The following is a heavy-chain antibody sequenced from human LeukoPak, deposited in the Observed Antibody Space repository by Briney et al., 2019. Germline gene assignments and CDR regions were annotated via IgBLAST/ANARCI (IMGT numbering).Heavy chain of an antibody. CDR3: VRGTGY. Sequence: GGSLRLSCSVSGVTFSTYVMHWVRQAPGKGLEYVSAISSNGDNTYYTDSVKGRFTTSRDNSKNTLYLQMSSLRADDTAVYYCVRGTGYWGQGTLVTVSS. J-gene: IGHJ4*02. CDR2: ISSNGDNT. CDR1: GVTFSTYV. V-gene: IGHV3-64D*06.